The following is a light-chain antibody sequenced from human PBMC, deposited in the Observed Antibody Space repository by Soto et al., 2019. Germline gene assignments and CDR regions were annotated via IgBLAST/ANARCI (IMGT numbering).Light chain of an antibody. Sequence: EIVLTQSPATLSLSPGERATLSCRASQSVSSYLAWYQQKPGQAPRLLIYDASNRATGIPARFSGSGSGKDLNLTISSLEPEDFAVYYCQQRSNWPPWTFGQGTKVEI. CDR2: DAS. CDR1: QSVSSY. CDR3: QQRSNWPPWT. J-gene: IGKJ1*01. V-gene: IGKV3-11*01.